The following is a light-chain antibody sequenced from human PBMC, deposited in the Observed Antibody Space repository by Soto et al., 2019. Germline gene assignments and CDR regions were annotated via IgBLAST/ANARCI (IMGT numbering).Light chain of an antibody. J-gene: IGKJ2*01. CDR2: GAS. CDR3: QLYDSSPT. V-gene: IGKV3-20*01. CDR1: QSVSSNY. Sequence: EIVLTQSPGTLSLSPGEGATLSCRASQSVSSNYLAWYQQKPGQAPRLLIYGASSRAAGIPGKFSGSGSGTDFTLTISRLEPEDFAVYFCQLYDSSPTFGLGTRLEIK.